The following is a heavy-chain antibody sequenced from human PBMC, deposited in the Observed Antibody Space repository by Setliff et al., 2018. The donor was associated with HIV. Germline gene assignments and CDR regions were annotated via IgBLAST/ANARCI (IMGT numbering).Heavy chain of an antibody. Sequence: SETLSLTCTVSGGSIDNDIYFWSWIRQYPGKGLEWIGYIYYSGSTYYKPSLKSRVTISVDTSKNQFSLKLNSVTAADTAMYYCARVVDADYLDYWGQGTLVTVSS. J-gene: IGHJ4*02. CDR3: ARVVDADYLDY. CDR1: GGSIDNDIYF. CDR2: IYYSGST. D-gene: IGHD2-15*01. V-gene: IGHV4-30-4*08.